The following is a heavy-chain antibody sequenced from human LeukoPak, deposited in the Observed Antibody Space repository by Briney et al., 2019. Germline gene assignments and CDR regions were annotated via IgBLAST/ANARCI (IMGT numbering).Heavy chain of an antibody. D-gene: IGHD6-25*01. CDR1: GFTFSTYA. V-gene: IGHV3-33*06. CDR3: AKISSSAELNFDH. Sequence: GRSLTLSCAGSGFTFSTYAMHWVRQAPGKGLEWVAFICPDVSKKYYADSVKGRFAISRENSNNTLYLQMNSLRPEDTGLYFCAKISSSAELNFDHWGQGTRLTV. CDR2: ICPDVSKK. J-gene: IGHJ4*02.